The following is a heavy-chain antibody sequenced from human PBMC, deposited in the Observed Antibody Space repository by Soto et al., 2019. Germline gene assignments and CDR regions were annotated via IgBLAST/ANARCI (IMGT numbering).Heavy chain of an antibody. D-gene: IGHD3-22*01. CDR1: GGSISSSSYY. CDR3: ASPYYYDSSGYPTDY. J-gene: IGHJ4*02. Sequence: PSETLSLTCTVSGGSISSSSYYWGWIRQPPGKGLEWIGSIYYSGSTYYNPSLKSRVTISVDTSKNQFSLKLSSVTAADTAVYYCASPYYYDSSGYPTDYWGQGTLVTVSS. CDR2: IYYSGST. V-gene: IGHV4-39*01.